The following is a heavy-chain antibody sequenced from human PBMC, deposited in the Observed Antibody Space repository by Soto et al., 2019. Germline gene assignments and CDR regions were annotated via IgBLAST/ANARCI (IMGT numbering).Heavy chain of an antibody. J-gene: IGHJ6*03. CDR1: GGSISSYY. CDR3: ASQQGRTYDILTGYYPDYYYYYMDV. V-gene: IGHV4-59*08. Sequence: SETLSLTCTVSGGSISSYYWSWIRQPPGKGLEWIGYIYYSGSTNYNPSLKSRVTISVDTSKNQFSLKLSSVTAAETAVYYCASQQGRTYDILTGYYPDYYYYYMDVWGKGTTVTVSS. CDR2: IYYSGST. D-gene: IGHD3-9*01.